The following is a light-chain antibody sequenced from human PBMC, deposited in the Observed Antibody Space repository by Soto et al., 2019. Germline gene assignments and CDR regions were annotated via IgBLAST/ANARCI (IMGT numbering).Light chain of an antibody. Sequence: EIVMTQSPGTLSLSPGERATLSCRASQSVSSTYLAWYQQKPGQAPRLLIYGASNRATGIPDRFSGSGSGTDFTLTISRLEPEAFAVYYCQQYGGSRWTFGQGTRVDI. CDR3: QQYGGSRWT. J-gene: IGKJ1*01. V-gene: IGKV3-20*01. CDR2: GAS. CDR1: QSVSSTY.